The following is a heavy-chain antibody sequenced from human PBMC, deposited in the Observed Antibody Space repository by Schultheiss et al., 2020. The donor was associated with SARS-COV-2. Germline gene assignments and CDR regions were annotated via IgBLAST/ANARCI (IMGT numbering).Heavy chain of an antibody. Sequence: SGPTLVKPTQTLTLTCTLSGFSLSASGVCVSWIRQPPGKALEWLARIDWDDNKHYSTSLKTRLTISKDTSKNQVVLTLTNMDPVDTATYYCAQIPIGSCYGDYWGQGTLVTVSS. CDR3: AQIPIGSCYGDY. V-gene: IGHV2-70*11. D-gene: IGHD2-15*01. CDR2: IDWDDNK. J-gene: IGHJ4*02. CDR1: GFSLSASGVC.